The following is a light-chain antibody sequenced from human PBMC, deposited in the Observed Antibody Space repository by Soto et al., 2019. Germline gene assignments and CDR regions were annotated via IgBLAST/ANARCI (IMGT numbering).Light chain of an antibody. V-gene: IGLV2-8*01. CDR2: EVT. CDR1: SVDINY. Sequence: QSALTQPPAASGSRGQSVTISCTGTSVDINYVSWFQQHQGKAPKLIICEVTKRPSGVPDRFSGSKSGDTASLTVSGLQDDDEADYYCSSYAGRDIWVFGGGTKLTVL. J-gene: IGLJ3*02. CDR3: SSYAGRDIWV.